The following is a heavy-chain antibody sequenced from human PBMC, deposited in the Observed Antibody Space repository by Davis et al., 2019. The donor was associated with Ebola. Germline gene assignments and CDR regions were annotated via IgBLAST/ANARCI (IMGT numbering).Heavy chain of an antibody. Sequence: SVKVSCKASGYTFTGYFMHWVRQAPGQGPDWMGGIIPVFGIPNYAQKFQGRVTLTADESTSTAYMELTNLRSDDTAVYYCARGVGETKLDQWGQGTLVTVSS. J-gene: IGHJ4*02. CDR1: GYTFTGYF. D-gene: IGHD1-26*01. V-gene: IGHV1-69*13. CDR3: ARGVGETKLDQ. CDR2: IIPVFGIP.